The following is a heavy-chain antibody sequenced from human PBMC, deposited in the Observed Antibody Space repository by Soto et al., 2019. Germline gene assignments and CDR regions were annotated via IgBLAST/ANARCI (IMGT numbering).Heavy chain of an antibody. CDR2: ISYDGSNK. V-gene: IGHV3-30*18. J-gene: IGHJ4*02. CDR3: AKDARPTIAAAGYFDY. D-gene: IGHD6-13*01. Sequence: PVGSLRLSCAASGFTFSSYGMHWVRQAPGKGLEWVAVISYDGSNKYYADSVKGRFTISRDNSKNTLYLQMNSLRAEDTAVYYCAKDARPTIAAAGYFDYWGQGTLVTVSS. CDR1: GFTFSSYG.